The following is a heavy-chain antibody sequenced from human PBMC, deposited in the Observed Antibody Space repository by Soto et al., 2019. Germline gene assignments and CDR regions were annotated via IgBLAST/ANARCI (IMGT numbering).Heavy chain of an antibody. Sequence: SETLSLTCTVSGGSISSGGYYWSWIRQHPGKGLEWIGYIYYSGSTYYNPSLKSRVTISVDTSKNQFSLKLSSVTAADTAVYYCATRRPYDILTGLPLGWFDPWGQGTLVTVSS. CDR2: IYYSGST. J-gene: IGHJ5*02. CDR3: ATRRPYDILTGLPLGWFDP. V-gene: IGHV4-31*03. CDR1: GGSISSGGYY. D-gene: IGHD3-9*01.